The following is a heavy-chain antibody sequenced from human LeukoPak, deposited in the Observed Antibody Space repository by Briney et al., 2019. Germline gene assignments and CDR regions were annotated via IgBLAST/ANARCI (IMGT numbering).Heavy chain of an antibody. J-gene: IGHJ4*01. CDR1: GGSISSSNW. Sequence: SETLSLTCAVSGGSISSSNWWSWVRQPPGKGLEWIGEIYHSGSTNYNPSLKSRVTISVDKSKNQFSLKLSSVTAADTAVYYCARDGYSSSWYAGFSDSLDYWXXXXXVTXSS. CDR2: IYHSGST. CDR3: ARDGYSSSWYAGFSDSLDY. V-gene: IGHV4-4*02. D-gene: IGHD6-13*01.